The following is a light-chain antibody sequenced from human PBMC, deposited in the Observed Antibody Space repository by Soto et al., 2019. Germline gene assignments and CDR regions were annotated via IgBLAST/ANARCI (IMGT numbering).Light chain of an antibody. CDR3: KSNTGRNSYF. V-gene: IGLV2-8*01. Sequence: QSVLTQPPSASGSPGQSVTISCTGTKNDIGVYNFDSWYQHHPGKAPLLIIYEVVQRPSGVPDRFSGSKSVYSVSLTVSGLQAAYEADYFCKSNTGRNSYFFRSGTKV. CDR1: KNDIGVYNF. CDR2: EVV. J-gene: IGLJ1*01.